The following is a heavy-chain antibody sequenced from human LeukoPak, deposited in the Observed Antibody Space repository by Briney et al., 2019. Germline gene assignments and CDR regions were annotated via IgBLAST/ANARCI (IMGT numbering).Heavy chain of an antibody. D-gene: IGHD6-19*01. CDR2: IGTTGDT. V-gene: IGHV3-13*01. Sequence: GGSLRLSCVASGITFSNAWMSWVRQAPGKGLEWVSVIGTTGDTYYPGSVKGRFTFSRENAKNSLCLQMISLRDGDTAVFYCARDGYSSGWY. CDR1: GITFSNAW. J-gene: IGHJ2*01. CDR3: ARDGYSSGWY.